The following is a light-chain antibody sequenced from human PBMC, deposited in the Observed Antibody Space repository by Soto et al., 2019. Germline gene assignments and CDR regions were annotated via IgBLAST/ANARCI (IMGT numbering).Light chain of an antibody. CDR3: HQYNGYLWT. V-gene: IGKV1-5*01. CDR1: QTVVGW. Sequence: DIQMTQSPSTVSASVGDRVTITCRASQTVVGWLAWYQQKPGKAPKLLIYDASTLEGGVPPRFSGSGSGTDFTLTISSLQPDDFATYYCHQYNGYLWTFGQGTKVEMK. J-gene: IGKJ1*01. CDR2: DAS.